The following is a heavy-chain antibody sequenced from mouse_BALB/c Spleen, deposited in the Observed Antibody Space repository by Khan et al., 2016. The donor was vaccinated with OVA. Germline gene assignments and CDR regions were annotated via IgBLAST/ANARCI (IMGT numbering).Heavy chain of an antibody. J-gene: IGHJ4*01. CDR1: GFTFSNFG. Sequence: EVELVESGGGLVQPGGSRKLSCAASGFTFSNFGMHWVRQAPEKGLEWVAYISSGSNTINYADTVKGRFTISRDNSKNTLFLQMTSLRSEDTAMYYCARTKIFDGYYGGAMDYWGQGTSVTVSS. CDR2: ISSGSNTI. V-gene: IGHV5-17*02. D-gene: IGHD2-3*01. CDR3: ARTKIFDGYYGGAMDY.